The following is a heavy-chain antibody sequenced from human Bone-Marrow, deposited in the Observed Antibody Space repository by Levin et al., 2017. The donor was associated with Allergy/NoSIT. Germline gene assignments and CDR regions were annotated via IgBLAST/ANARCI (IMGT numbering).Heavy chain of an antibody. V-gene: IGHV4-61*01. D-gene: IGHD4-23*01. CDR2: VSYISDSGNA. J-gene: IGHJ6*02. CDR3: ARVYFGGRRLFLGSDGPKNSRGMDV. Sequence: PSETLSLTCSVSGGSVKSASYYWSWVRQPPGKGLEWIGYVSYISDSGNAGYNPSLKSRVTISGDTSKNEVSLKVTSVTAADTAVYFWARVYFGGRRLFLGSDGPKNSRGMDVWGQGTTVIVSS. CDR1: GGSVKSASYY.